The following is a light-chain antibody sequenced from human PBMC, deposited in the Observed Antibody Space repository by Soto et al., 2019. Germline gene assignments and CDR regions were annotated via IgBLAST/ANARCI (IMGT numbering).Light chain of an antibody. J-gene: IGKJ4*01. Sequence: DIQMTQSPSSLSASVGDRVTITCQVSQDISNYLNWYQQKPGKAPKLLIYDASNLETGVPSRFSGSGSGTDFTFTISSLQPEDIATYYCQQYDNLPALTFGGGTKVDI. CDR3: QQYDNLPALT. CDR1: QDISNY. CDR2: DAS. V-gene: IGKV1-33*01.